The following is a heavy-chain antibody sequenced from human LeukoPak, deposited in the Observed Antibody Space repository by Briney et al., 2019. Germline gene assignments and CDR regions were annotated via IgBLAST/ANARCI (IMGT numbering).Heavy chain of an antibody. V-gene: IGHV3-21*01. D-gene: IGHD3-10*01. CDR2: ISSSSSYI. Sequence: PGGSLRLSCAGSGFTFSSYRMSWVRQAPGKGLVGVSSISSSSSYIYYADSVKGRFTIARDNAKNSLYLQMSSLRAEDTAVYYCASYGSGTTYYYYGMDVWGQGTTVTVSS. J-gene: IGHJ6*02. CDR1: GFTFSSYR. CDR3: ASYGSGTTYYYYGMDV.